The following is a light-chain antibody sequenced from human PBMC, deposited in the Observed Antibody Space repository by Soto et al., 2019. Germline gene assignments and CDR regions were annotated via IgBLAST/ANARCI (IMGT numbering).Light chain of an antibody. V-gene: IGKV3-15*01. Sequence: EIVMTQSPATLSVSPGERATLSCRASQSVGSNLAWYQQKPGQAPRLLIHGTSTRANGFPARFSGSGSGTEFTLTISSLQSEDFAVYYCQQYNDWPRTFGQGTKVEVK. J-gene: IGKJ1*01. CDR3: QQYNDWPRT. CDR2: GTS. CDR1: QSVGSN.